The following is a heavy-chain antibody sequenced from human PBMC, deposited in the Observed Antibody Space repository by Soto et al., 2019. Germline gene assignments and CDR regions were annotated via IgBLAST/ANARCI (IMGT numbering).Heavy chain of an antibody. D-gene: IGHD3-22*01. CDR2: ISYDGSNK. CDR3: ARALIVVVITEAGMDV. V-gene: IGHV3-30-3*01. J-gene: IGHJ6*02. CDR1: GFTFSSYA. Sequence: ESGGGVVQPGRSLRLSCAASGFTFSSYAMHWVRQAPGKGLEWVAVISYDGSNKYYADSVKGRFTISRDNSKNTLYLQMNSLRAEDTAVYYCARALIVVVITEAGMDVWGQGTTVTVSS.